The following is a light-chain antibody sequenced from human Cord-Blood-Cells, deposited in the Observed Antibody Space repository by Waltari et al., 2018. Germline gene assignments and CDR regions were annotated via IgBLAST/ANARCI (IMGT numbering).Light chain of an antibody. CDR1: RSLLHSNGYNY. J-gene: IGKJ1*01. Sequence: DIVLIQSPLSLPVHPGEPASISCRSSRSLLHSNGYNYLYWYLQKPGQSPQLLIYLGSNRASGVPDRFSGSGSGTDFTLKISRVEAEDVGVYYCMQALQTPRTFGQGTKVEIK. CDR3: MQALQTPRT. CDR2: LGS. V-gene: IGKV2-28*01.